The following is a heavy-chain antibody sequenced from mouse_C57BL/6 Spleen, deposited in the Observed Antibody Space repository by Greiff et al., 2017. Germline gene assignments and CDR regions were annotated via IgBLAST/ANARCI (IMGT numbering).Heavy chain of an antibody. D-gene: IGHD2-1*01. CDR1: GFTFSDYY. J-gene: IGHJ1*03. Sequence: EVHLVESEGGLVQPGSSMKLSCTASGFTFSDYYMAWVRQVPEKGLEWVANINYDGSSTYYLDSLKSRFIISRDNAKNILYLQMSSLKSEDTATYYCAREGNHWYFDVWGTGTTVTVSS. CDR3: AREGNHWYFDV. V-gene: IGHV5-16*01. CDR2: INYDGSST.